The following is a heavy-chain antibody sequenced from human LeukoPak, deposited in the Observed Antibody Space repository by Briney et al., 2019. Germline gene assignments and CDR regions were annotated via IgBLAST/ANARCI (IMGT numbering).Heavy chain of an antibody. CDR2: IIPIFGTA. CDR3: ARDTDTDSGAFDI. Sequence: SVKVSCKASGGTFSSYAISWVRQAPGQGLEWMGGIIPIFGTANYAQKFQGRVTITADKSTGTAYMELSSLRSEDTAVYYCARDTDTDSGAFDIWGQGTMVTVSS. V-gene: IGHV1-69*06. CDR1: GGTFSSYA. J-gene: IGHJ3*02. D-gene: IGHD3-10*01.